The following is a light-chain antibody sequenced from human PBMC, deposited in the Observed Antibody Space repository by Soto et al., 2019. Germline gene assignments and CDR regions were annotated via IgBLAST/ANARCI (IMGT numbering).Light chain of an antibody. CDR1: RSNIGANYD. Sequence: QSVLTQPPSVSGAPGQRVTISWTGSRSNIGANYDVHWYQQRPATAPKLLIYGNGKRPSGVPDRFSISKSATSGSLAITGLQAEDEADYYCQSYDTSLSTGVFGGGTKLTAL. CDR2: GNG. V-gene: IGLV1-40*01. J-gene: IGLJ3*02. CDR3: QSYDTSLSTGV.